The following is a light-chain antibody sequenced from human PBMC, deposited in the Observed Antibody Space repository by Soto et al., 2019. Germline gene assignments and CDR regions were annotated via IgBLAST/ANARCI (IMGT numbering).Light chain of an antibody. CDR3: QYYKEHST. Sequence: DIQMTQSPSTLSASVGDRVTITCRASQSISSWLAWYQQKPGKAPKLLIYEASSSEIGVPPRFSGSGFGTGFTLTISSLQPEDSATYYCQYYKEHSTFGQGTRLEIK. CDR2: EAS. V-gene: IGKV1-5*03. J-gene: IGKJ1*01. CDR1: QSISSW.